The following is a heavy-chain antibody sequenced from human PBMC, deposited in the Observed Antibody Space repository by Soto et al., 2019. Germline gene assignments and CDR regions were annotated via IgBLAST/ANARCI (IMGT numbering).Heavy chain of an antibody. V-gene: IGHV4-38-2*02. CDR1: GSSLSPYY. CDR2: IFHSGNA. J-gene: IGHJ6*02. Sequence: SLTCAVSGSSLSPYYWGWVRQPPGKGLEWIGSIFHSGNAYYNPSLKSRVILSIDTSKNQFSLNLTAAIAADTAVYYCTREDDGMDVWGQGTTVTVSS. CDR3: TREDDGMDV.